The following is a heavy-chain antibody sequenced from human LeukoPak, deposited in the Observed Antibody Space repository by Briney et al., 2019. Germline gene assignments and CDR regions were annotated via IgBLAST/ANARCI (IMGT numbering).Heavy chain of an antibody. CDR2: IYPGDSET. CDR1: EYSFGSYY. Sequence: GESLKISCQGSEYSFGSYYIAWVRQMAGKGLEWMGTIYPGDSETRYSPSFQDQVTISADKSINSAYLQWSSLKAPDTAIYYCARLRISTWYYFDYWGQGSLVTVSS. V-gene: IGHV5-51*01. J-gene: IGHJ4*02. CDR3: ARLRISTWYYFDY. D-gene: IGHD6-13*01.